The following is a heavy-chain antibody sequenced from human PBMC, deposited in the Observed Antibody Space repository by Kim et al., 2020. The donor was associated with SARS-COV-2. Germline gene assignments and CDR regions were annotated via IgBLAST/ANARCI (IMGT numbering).Heavy chain of an antibody. CDR2: IYYSGST. D-gene: IGHD6-19*01. CDR1: GGSISSYY. J-gene: IGHJ4*02. CDR3: ARIPALLDSSGDY. V-gene: IGHV4-59*01. Sequence: SETLSLTCTVSGGSISSYYWSWIRQPPGKGLEWIGYIYYSGSTNYNPSLKSRVTISVDTSKNQFSLKLSSVTAADTAVYYCARIPALLDSSGDYWGQGTLVTVSS.